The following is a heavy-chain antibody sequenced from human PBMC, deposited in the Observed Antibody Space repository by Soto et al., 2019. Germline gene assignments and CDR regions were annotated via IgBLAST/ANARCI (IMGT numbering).Heavy chain of an antibody. CDR1: GYTFTSYA. Sequence: ASVKVSCKASGYTFTSYAMHWVRQAPGQRLEWMGWINAGNGNTKYAQKFQGRVTITRDTSASTAYMELSSLRSEDTAVYYCARDQRHNRGWYRGEYWFDPWGQGTLVTVSS. CDR2: INAGNGNT. J-gene: IGHJ5*02. CDR3: ARDQRHNRGWYRGEYWFDP. V-gene: IGHV1-3*01. D-gene: IGHD6-19*01.